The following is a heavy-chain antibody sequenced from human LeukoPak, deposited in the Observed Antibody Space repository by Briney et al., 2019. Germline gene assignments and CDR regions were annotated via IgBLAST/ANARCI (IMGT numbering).Heavy chain of an antibody. D-gene: IGHD6-6*01. CDR2: TTGSGGRT. CDR3: AKSSLVVPYDY. J-gene: IGHJ4*02. CDR1: GFTFNNYA. Sequence: PGGSLRLSCAASGFTFNNYAMSWVRQAPGKGLEWVSTTTGSGGRTYYADSVKGRFTISRDNSKNTLYLQMDSLRADDTAVYYCAKSSLVVPYDYWGQGTLVTVSS. V-gene: IGHV3-23*01.